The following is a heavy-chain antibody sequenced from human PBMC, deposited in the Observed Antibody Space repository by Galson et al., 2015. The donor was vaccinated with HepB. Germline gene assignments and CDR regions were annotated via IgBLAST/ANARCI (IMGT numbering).Heavy chain of an antibody. J-gene: IGHJ2*01. V-gene: IGHV1-3*01. CDR1: GYTFTSHA. Sequence: SVKVSCKASGYTFTSHAIHWVRQAPGQRLEWMGWISAANGNTRYSQKFQDRVTITRDTTASTVYMELSSLRSEDTAVFYCAREGASGQFGPDWYFDLWGRGTLVTVSS. D-gene: IGHD3-10*01. CDR3: AREGASGQFGPDWYFDL. CDR2: ISAANGNT.